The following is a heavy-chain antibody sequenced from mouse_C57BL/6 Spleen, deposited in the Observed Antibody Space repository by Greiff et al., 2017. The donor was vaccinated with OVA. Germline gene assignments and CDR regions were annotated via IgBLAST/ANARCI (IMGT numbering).Heavy chain of an antibody. CDR3: ASYDGQGYFDV. CDR1: GYTFTSYW. D-gene: IGHD2-3*01. V-gene: IGHV1-64*01. J-gene: IGHJ1*03. CDR2: IHPNSGST. Sequence: QVQLQQPGAELVKPGASVKLSCKASGYTFTSYWMHWVKQRPGQGLEWIGMIHPNSGSTNYNEKFKSKATLTVDKSSSTAYMQISSLTSEDSAVYYCASYDGQGYFDVWGTGTTVTVSS.